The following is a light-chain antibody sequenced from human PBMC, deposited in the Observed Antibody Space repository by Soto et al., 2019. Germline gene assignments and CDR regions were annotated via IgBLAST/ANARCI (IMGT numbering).Light chain of an antibody. V-gene: IGKV3-15*01. CDR1: QSVAGN. Sequence: EIVMTQSPATLSVSPGERATLSCRASQSVAGNLAWYQQKHCQAPRLLIYGASTRATGIPARFSGSGSGTDFTLTISSLQSEDFAVYYCQQYNNWPPITFGGGTKVEIK. CDR3: QQYNNWPPIT. CDR2: GAS. J-gene: IGKJ4*01.